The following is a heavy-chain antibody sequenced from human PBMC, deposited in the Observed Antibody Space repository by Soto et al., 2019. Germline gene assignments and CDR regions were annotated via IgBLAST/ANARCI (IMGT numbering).Heavy chain of an antibody. Sequence: SEPLSLTCIDSGSSISRYYWNWIRQPPEKGLEWIGYIYYSGSTNYNPSLKSRVTISVDTSKNQFSLKLSSVTAADTAVYYCARDPGSGSYYGWFDPWGQGTLVTVS. D-gene: IGHD3-10*01. J-gene: IGHJ5*02. CDR2: IYYSGST. V-gene: IGHV4-59*01. CDR3: ARDPGSGSYYGWFDP. CDR1: GSSISRYY.